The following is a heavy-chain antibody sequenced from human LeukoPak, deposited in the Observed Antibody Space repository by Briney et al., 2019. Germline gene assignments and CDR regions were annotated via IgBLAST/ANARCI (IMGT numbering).Heavy chain of an antibody. CDR1: GFSFSTSW. CDR3: ARDHYYVIDV. Sequence: GGSLRLSCAASGFSFSTSWMHWVRQAPGKGLVWVSRIHSDGINTIYADSVKGQFTISRDNAKNTLYLQMNSLRAEDTAIYYCARDHYYVIDVWGQGTTVTVSS. V-gene: IGHV3-74*01. J-gene: IGHJ6*02. CDR2: IHSDGINT.